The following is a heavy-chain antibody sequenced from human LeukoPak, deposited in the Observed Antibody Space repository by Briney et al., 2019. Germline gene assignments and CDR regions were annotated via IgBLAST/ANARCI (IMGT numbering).Heavy chain of an antibody. CDR3: ATFRFLGT. J-gene: IGHJ3*01. V-gene: IGHV3-7*03. CDR1: GFTFSSYW. CDR2: IKPGGNEK. Sequence: QPGGSLRLSCAASGFTFSSYWMSWVRQAPGKGLEWVANIKPGGNEKYYVDSVKGRFTISRDNVKNSLYLQMNSPRAEDTAIYYCATFRFLGTWGQGTMVTVSP. D-gene: IGHD3-3*01.